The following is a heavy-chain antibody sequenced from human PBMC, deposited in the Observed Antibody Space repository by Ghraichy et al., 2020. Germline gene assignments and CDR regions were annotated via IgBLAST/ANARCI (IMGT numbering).Heavy chain of an antibody. CDR1: GFTFSSYS. D-gene: IGHD5-18*01. Sequence: GGSLRLSCAASGFTFSSYSMNWVRQAPGKGLEWVSSISSSSSYIYYAASVKGRFTISRDNAKNSLYLQMNSLRAEDTAVYYCAIGVGYSYGTFDYWGQGTLVTVSS. CDR2: ISSSSSYI. J-gene: IGHJ4*02. CDR3: AIGVGYSYGTFDY. V-gene: IGHV3-21*01.